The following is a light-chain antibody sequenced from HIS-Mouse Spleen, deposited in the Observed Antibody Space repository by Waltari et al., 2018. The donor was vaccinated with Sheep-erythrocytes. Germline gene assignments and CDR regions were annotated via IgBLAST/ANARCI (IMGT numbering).Light chain of an antibody. CDR3: MQALQTPWT. J-gene: IGKJ1*01. CDR2: LGS. Sequence: DIVMTQSPLSLPVTPGEPASISCRSSQSLLHSNVYNYLDSYLQKPGQSPQLLIYLGSNRAYGVPDRFSGIGSGKEFTLKISRVAAEDVGVYYCMQALQTPWTFGQGTKVEIK. V-gene: IGKV2-28*01. CDR1: QSLLHSNVYNY.